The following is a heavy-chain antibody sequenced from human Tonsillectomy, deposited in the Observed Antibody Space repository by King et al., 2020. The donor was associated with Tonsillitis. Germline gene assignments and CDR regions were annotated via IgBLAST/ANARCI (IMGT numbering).Heavy chain of an antibody. D-gene: IGHD2-15*01. CDR3: VRGWREGLDP. J-gene: IGHJ5*02. Sequence: VQLVESGGGLVQPGGSLRLSCAASGFTFTDYWMHWVRQAPGEGLVWISRMNIDGTTISYADSVKGRSTISRDNAKNTVYLQLNSLRVEDTAVYYCVRGWREGLDPWGQGTLVAVSS. CDR2: MNIDGTTI. CDR1: GFTFTDYW. V-gene: IGHV3-74*02.